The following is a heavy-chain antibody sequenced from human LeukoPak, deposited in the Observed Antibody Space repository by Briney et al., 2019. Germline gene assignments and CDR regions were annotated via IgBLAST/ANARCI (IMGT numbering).Heavy chain of an antibody. CDR3: ARGGHYDSVWGRYRQKDGFDY. Sequence: PGGSLRLSCAASGFTFNDYGMHWVRQTPGKGLEWVSSISWNSGSIAYADSVQGRFTVSRDNAKNSLYLQMNSLRAEDTAVYYCARGGHYDSVWGRYRQKDGFDYWGQGTLVIVSS. V-gene: IGHV3-9*01. CDR1: GFTFNDYG. D-gene: IGHD3-16*02. J-gene: IGHJ4*02. CDR2: ISWNSGSI.